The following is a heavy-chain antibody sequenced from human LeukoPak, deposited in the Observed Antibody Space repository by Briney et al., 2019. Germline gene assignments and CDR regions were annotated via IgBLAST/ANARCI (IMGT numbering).Heavy chain of an antibody. D-gene: IGHD3-3*01. CDR3: ARAGSYDFWSGYLGAYGMDV. Sequence: GGSLRLSCAASGFTFSSYAMSWVRQAPGKGLEWVSAIISSGSTIYYADSVKGRFTISRDNAKNSLYLQMNSLRAEDTAVYYCARAGSYDFWSGYLGAYGMDVWGQGTTVTVSS. J-gene: IGHJ6*02. V-gene: IGHV3-21*04. CDR1: GFTFSSYA. CDR2: IISSGSTI.